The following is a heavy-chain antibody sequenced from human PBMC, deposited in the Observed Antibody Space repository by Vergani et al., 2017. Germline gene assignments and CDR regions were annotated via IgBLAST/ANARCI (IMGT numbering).Heavy chain of an antibody. V-gene: IGHV4-34*01. Sequence: QVQLQQWGAGLLKPSETLSLTCAVYGGSFSGYYWSWIRQPPGQGLEWIGEINHSGSTNYNPSLKSRVTISVDTSKNQFSLKLSSVTAADTAVYYCARWTEYYDSSGWESWGQGTMVTVSS. D-gene: IGHD3-22*01. CDR2: INHSGST. CDR3: ARWTEYYDSSGWES. J-gene: IGHJ3*01. CDR1: GGSFSGYY.